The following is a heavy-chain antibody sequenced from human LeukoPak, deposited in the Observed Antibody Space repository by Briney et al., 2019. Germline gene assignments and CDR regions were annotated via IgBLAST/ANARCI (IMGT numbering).Heavy chain of an antibody. J-gene: IGHJ2*01. CDR3: ATVTTDYWYFDL. D-gene: IGHD4-17*01. V-gene: IGHV1-2*06. CDR1: GYTFTGYY. Sequence: GASVKVSCKASGYTFTGYYMHWLRQAPGQGLEWMGRINPNSGGTNYAQKFHGRVTMTRDTPISTAYMELSRLRPDDSAVYYCATVTTDYWYFDLWGRGTLVTVTS. CDR2: INPNSGGT.